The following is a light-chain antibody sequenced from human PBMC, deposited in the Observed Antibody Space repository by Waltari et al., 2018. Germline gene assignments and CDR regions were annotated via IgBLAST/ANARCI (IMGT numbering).Light chain of an antibody. V-gene: IGKV1-5*03. Sequence: DIQMTQSPSALSASVGDSVTITCRASQDIRGWLAWYQQRPGKAPKLLIYKASTLEFGVPSRCSGSGSGTQFTLTISSLQPDDFATYYCQQYSSESTFGQGTKVEF. J-gene: IGKJ1*01. CDR3: QQYSSEST. CDR1: QDIRGW. CDR2: KAS.